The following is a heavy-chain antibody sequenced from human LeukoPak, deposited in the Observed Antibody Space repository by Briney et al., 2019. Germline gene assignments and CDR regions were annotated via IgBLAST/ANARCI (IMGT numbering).Heavy chain of an antibody. CDR3: AKDLYSSGSPLYY. D-gene: IGHD6-19*01. Sequence: GGSLRLSCAASGFTFSSYVMHWVRQTPGKGLEWVAILSSDGVDKRYADSVKGRFTISRDNSKNTLYLQMNSLRAEDTAVYYCAKDLYSSGSPLYYWGQGTLVTVSS. CDR2: LSSDGVDK. J-gene: IGHJ4*02. CDR1: GFTFSSYV. V-gene: IGHV3-30-3*01.